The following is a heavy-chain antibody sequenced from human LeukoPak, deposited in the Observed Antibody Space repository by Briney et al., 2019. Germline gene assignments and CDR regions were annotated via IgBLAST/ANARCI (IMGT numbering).Heavy chain of an antibody. V-gene: IGHV4-59*01. CDR3: ARGENYYGSGSYYPNYYYYYMDV. J-gene: IGHJ6*03. Sequence: SETLSLTCAVYGGSFSGYYWSWIRQPPGKGLEWIGYIYYSGSTNYNPSLKSRVTISVDTSKNQFSLKLSSVTAADTAVYYCARGENYYGSGSYYPNYYYYYMDVWGKGTTVTISS. CDR2: IYYSGST. D-gene: IGHD3-10*01. CDR1: GGSFSGYY.